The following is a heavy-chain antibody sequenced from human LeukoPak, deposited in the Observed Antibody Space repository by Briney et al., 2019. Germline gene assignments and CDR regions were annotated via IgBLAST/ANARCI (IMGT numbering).Heavy chain of an antibody. D-gene: IGHD6-19*01. CDR3: ARDLHGQWLVIAPYYYMDV. J-gene: IGHJ6*03. V-gene: IGHV4-34*01. CDR1: GGSFSGYF. CDR2: SDHSGTT. Sequence: PSETLSLTCAVYGGSFSGYFWIWIRQPPGKGLEWIGESDHSGTTNYNPSLKSRVSISVDTSRKQISLKLSSVTAEDTAVYYCARDLHGQWLVIAPYYYMDVWGKGTTVTVSS.